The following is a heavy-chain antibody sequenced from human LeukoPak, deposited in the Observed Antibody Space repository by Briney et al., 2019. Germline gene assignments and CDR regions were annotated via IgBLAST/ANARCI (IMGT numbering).Heavy chain of an antibody. J-gene: IGHJ4*02. CDR3: AKDGPEKYDFWSGFSVPYYFDY. CDR2: IYSGGTT. V-gene: IGHV3-53*01. Sequence: GGSLRLSCAASGFTVNSNYMSWVRQAPGKGLEWVSVIYSGGTTYYADSVKGRFTISRDNSKNTLYLQMNSLRAEDTAVYYCAKDGPEKYDFWSGFSVPYYFDYWGQGTLVTVSS. CDR1: GFTVNSNY. D-gene: IGHD3-3*01.